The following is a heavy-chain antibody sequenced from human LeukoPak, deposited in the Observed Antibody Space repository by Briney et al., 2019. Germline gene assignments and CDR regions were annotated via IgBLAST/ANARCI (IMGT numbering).Heavy chain of an antibody. J-gene: IGHJ3*02. CDR1: AGTFSSYA. Sequence: ASVKVSCKASAGTFSSYAISWVRQVPGQGLEWMGGIIPIFNTANYAQTFQRRVTITADESTSTAYMELSTLRSEDTAVYYCATESIVGATFDIWGQGTMVTVSS. CDR3: ATESIVGATFDI. CDR2: IIPIFNTA. V-gene: IGHV1-69*13. D-gene: IGHD1-26*01.